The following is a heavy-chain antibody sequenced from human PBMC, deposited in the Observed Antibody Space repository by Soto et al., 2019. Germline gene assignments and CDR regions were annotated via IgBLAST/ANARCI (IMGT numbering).Heavy chain of an antibody. CDR3: AKDHGIVATIEYFDY. D-gene: IGHD5-12*01. V-gene: IGHV3-23*01. CDR1: GFTFSSYA. J-gene: IGHJ4*02. CDR2: LSGSGGST. Sequence: EVQLLESGGGLVQPGGSLRLSCAASGFTFSSYAMSWVRQAPGKGLEWVSALSGSGGSTYYADSVKGRFTISRDNSKNTLSLQMNSLRAEDTAVYYCAKDHGIVATIEYFDYWGQGTLVTVSS.